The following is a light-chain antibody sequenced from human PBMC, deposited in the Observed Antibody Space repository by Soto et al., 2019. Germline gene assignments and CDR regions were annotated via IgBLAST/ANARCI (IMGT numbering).Light chain of an antibody. CDR2: GAS. J-gene: IGKJ2*01. Sequence: EVVLTQSPDILSLSPGERASLSCRASQSVSGDYVAWYQQKPGQAPGLLIYGASNRATGIPDRFSGSGSGTDFTLTISRLEPEDFAVYFCHRYGSSPTFGQGTRLEIK. CDR3: HRYGSSPT. CDR1: QSVSGDY. V-gene: IGKV3-20*01.